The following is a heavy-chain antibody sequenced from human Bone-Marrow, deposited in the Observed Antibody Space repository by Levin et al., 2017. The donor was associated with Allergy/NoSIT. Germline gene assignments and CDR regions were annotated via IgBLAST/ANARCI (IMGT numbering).Heavy chain of an antibody. V-gene: IGHV3-7*01. CDR1: GFTFSNYW. CDR3: ARAGRRHVVIDDSGVDC. CDR2: IKQDGSET. D-gene: IGHD2-21*01. Sequence: QRGESLKISCTASGFTFSNYWMIWVRQTPGKGLEWVASIKQDGSETNYVDSLEGRFTASRDNAKNSLYLQMYSLRVDDTAMYFCARAGRRHVVIDDSGVDCWGQGTLVTVSS. J-gene: IGHJ4*02.